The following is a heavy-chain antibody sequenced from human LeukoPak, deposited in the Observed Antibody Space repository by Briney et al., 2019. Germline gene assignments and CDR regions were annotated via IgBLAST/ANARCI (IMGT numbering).Heavy chain of an antibody. CDR1: GFTFSSYW. CDR3: VRAGYCSGGSCYSYFDP. D-gene: IGHD2-15*01. V-gene: IGHV3-74*01. CDR2: INSDGSST. J-gene: IGHJ5*02. Sequence: PGGSLRLSCAASGFTFSSYWMHWVRQAPGKGLVWVSRINSDGSSTSYADSVKGRFTISRDNAKNTLYLQMNSLRAEDTAVYYCVRAGYCSGGSCYSYFDPWGQGTLVTVSS.